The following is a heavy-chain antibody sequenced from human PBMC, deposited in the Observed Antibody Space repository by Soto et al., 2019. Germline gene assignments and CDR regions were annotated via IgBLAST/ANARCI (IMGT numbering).Heavy chain of an antibody. V-gene: IGHV1-69*13. CDR1: GGTFSSYA. J-gene: IGHJ6*02. CDR2: IIPIFGTA. Sequence: GASVKVSCKASGGTFSSYAISWVRQAPGQGLEWMGGIIPIFGTANYAQKFQGRVTITADESTSTAYMELSSLRSEDTAVYYCARSRITIFGVVPPPSYYYYGMDVWGQGTTVTVSS. D-gene: IGHD3-3*01. CDR3: ARSRITIFGVVPPPSYYYYGMDV.